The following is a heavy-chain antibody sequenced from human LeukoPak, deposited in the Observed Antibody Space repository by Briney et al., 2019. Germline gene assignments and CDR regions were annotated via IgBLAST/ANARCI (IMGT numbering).Heavy chain of an antibody. J-gene: IGHJ6*03. CDR2: INHSGST. CDR1: GGSFSGYY. Sequence: SETLSLTCAVYGGSFSGYYWSWIRQPPGKGLEWIGEINHSGSTNYNPSLKSRVTISVDTSKNQFSLKLSSVTAADTAVYYCARVTRSGSYYYYYYYMDVWGKGTTVTVSS. CDR3: ARVTRSGSYYYYYYYMDV. V-gene: IGHV4-34*01. D-gene: IGHD3-10*01.